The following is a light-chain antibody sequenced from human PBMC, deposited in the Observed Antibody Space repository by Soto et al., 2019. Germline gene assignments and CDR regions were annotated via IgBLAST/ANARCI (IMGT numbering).Light chain of an antibody. CDR2: GTS. V-gene: IGKV3-15*01. J-gene: IGKJ1*01. Sequence: MMMTQSPATLSVSPGERATLFCRATQSVSSNLAWYQQKPGQAPRLLIYGTSTRATGIPARFSGSGSGTEFTLTISSLQSEDFAVYYCQQYNNWPRTFGQGTKVDIK. CDR1: QSVSSN. CDR3: QQYNNWPRT.